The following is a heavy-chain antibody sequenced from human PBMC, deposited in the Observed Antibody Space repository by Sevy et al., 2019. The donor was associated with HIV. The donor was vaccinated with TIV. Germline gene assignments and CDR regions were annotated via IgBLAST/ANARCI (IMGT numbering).Heavy chain of an antibody. J-gene: IGHJ4*02. CDR1: GYTLSEVS. Sequence: ASVKVSCKVPGYTLSEVSMHWVRQAPGKGLEWMGGFVPEDGEIVYAQTFQGRVTVAEDTLTDTAYLEVTNLSSEDTATYFCVIGDTPRLTGSGTRLKDQSLNYFHFWGQGTLVTVSS. CDR2: FVPEDGEI. CDR3: VIGDTPRLTGSGTRLKDQSLNYFHF. V-gene: IGHV1-24*01. D-gene: IGHD2-2*01.